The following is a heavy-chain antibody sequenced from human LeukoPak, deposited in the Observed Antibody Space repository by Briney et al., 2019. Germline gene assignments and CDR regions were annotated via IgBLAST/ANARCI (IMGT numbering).Heavy chain of an antibody. J-gene: IGHJ4*02. CDR2: ISSSGSYI. D-gene: IGHD1-1*01. CDR1: GFTFSSYS. Sequence: GGSLRLSCAASGFTFSSYSMNWVRQAPGMGLEWVSSISSSGSYIYYADSVKGRFTISRDNAKNSLYLQMNSLRAEDTAVYYCATDIQLDYWGQGTLVTVSS. V-gene: IGHV3-21*01. CDR3: ATDIQLDY.